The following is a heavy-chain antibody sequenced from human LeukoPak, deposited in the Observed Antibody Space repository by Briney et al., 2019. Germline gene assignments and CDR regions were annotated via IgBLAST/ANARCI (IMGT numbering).Heavy chain of an antibody. V-gene: IGHV3-23*01. Sequence: GGSLRLSCAASGFPFSVYGMTWVRQAPGKGLEWVSATSNSGGSTYCADSVKGRFTISRDNSKNTLYLQMNSLGAEDSAVYYCAKMGSSGWFFDYWAQGTLVTVSS. CDR2: TSNSGGST. J-gene: IGHJ4*02. D-gene: IGHD6-19*01. CDR3: AKMGSSGWFFDY. CDR1: GFPFSVYG.